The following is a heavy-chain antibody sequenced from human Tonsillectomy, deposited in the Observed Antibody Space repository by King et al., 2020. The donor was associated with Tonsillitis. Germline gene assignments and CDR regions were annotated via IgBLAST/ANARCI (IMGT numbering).Heavy chain of an antibody. J-gene: IGHJ6*02. CDR1: GFTFSSYG. CDR2: ISYDGSSK. D-gene: IGHD4-17*01. Sequence: VQLVESGGGVVQPGRSLRLSCAASGFTFSSYGMYWVRQAPGKGLEWVAFISYDGSSKYYADSVKGRFTISRDNSKNTLYLQMNRLRAEDTAVYYCAKNLVFRSDYVGPAPNYYYYYGMDVWGQGTPVTVSS. V-gene: IGHV3-30*18. CDR3: AKNLVFRSDYVGPAPNYYYYYGMDV.